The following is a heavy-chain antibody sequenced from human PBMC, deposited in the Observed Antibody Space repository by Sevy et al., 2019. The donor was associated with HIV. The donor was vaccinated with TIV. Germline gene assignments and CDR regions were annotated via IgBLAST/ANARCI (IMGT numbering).Heavy chain of an antibody. V-gene: IGHV1-69*13. D-gene: IGHD3-10*01. J-gene: IGHJ4*02. CDR3: ARVAQDYYGSGSYYRGHFDY. CDR1: GGTFSSYA. Sequence: SSVKVSCKASGGTFSSYAISWVRQAPGQGLEWMGGIIPIFGTANYAQKFQGRVTITADESTSTAYMGLSSLRSEDMAVYYCARVAQDYYGSGSYYRGHFDYWGQGTLVTVSS. CDR2: IIPIFGTA.